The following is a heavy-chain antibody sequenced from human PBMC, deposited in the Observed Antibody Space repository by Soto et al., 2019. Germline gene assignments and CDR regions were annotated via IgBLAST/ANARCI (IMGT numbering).Heavy chain of an antibody. J-gene: IGHJ5*02. CDR3: ARDHGGGVSSWFDP. CDR1: GGTFSSYA. Sequence: QVQLVQSGAEVKKPGSSVKVSCTASGGTFSSYAISWVRQAPGQGLEWMGGIIPIFGTANYAQKFQGRVTITADESTSTAYMERSSPSSEDTAVYYCARDHGGGVSSWFDPWGQGTLVTVSS. D-gene: IGHD2-8*02. V-gene: IGHV1-69*12. CDR2: IIPIFGTA.